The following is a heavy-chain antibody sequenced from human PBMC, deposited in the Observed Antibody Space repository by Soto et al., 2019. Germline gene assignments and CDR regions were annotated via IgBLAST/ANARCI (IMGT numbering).Heavy chain of an antibody. J-gene: IGHJ4*02. V-gene: IGHV3-15*01. CDR1: GFTFSNAW. CDR3: IADVPESVAYPVDY. Sequence: EVQLVESGGGLEKPGGSLRLSCGASGFTFSNAWMSWVRQAPEKELEWVARIKSEVGTTDYAAPVKGRFTISRDDSKSTLFLQMNSLKIEDTAVYYCIADVPESVAYPVDYWGRGTLVTVSP. CDR2: IKSEVGTT.